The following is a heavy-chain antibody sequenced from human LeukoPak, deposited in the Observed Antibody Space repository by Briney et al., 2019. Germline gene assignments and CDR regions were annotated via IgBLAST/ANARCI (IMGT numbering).Heavy chain of an antibody. V-gene: IGHV5-51*01. D-gene: IGHD6-13*01. CDR3: ARSGRCGIAAAGCYYYGMDV. J-gene: IGHJ6*02. Sequence: GESLKISCKGSGYSFTSYWIGWVRQMPGKGLEWMGIIYPGDSDTRYSPSFQGQVTISADKSISTAYLQWSSLKASDTAMYYCARSGRCGIAAAGCYYYGMDVWGQGTTVTVSS. CDR2: IYPGDSDT. CDR1: GYSFTSYW.